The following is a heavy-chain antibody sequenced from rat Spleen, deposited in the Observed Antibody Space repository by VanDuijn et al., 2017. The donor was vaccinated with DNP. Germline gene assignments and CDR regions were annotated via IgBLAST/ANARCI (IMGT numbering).Heavy chain of an antibody. CDR1: GFTFSNYD. D-gene: IGHD1-7*01. CDR2: ISYDGSST. V-gene: IGHV5-7*01. J-gene: IGHJ2*01. CDR3: ATDYGYPYYFDY. Sequence: EVQLVESGGGLVQPGRSMKLSCAASGFTFSNYDMAWVRQAPKKGLEWVATISYDGSSTYYRDSVKGRFTISRDNAKSTLYLQMDSLRSEDTATYYCATDYGYPYYFDYWGQGVMVTVSS.